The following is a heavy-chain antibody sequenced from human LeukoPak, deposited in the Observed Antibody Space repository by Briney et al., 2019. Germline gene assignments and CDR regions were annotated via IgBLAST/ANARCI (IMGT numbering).Heavy chain of an antibody. Sequence: GGSLRLSCAASGFTFDDYGMSWVRQAPGKGLEWVANIKQDGSEKYYVDSVQGRFTISRDNGKNSLFLQMNSLRAEDTAVYYCATVSGPYDYWGQGALVTVSS. V-gene: IGHV3-7*01. CDR1: GFTFDDYG. D-gene: IGHD1-26*01. CDR3: ATVSGPYDY. J-gene: IGHJ4*02. CDR2: IKQDGSEK.